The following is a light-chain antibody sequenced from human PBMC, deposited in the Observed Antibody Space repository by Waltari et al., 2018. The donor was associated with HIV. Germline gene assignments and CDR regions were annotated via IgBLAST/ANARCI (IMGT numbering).Light chain of an antibody. J-gene: IGKJ3*01. CDR2: GAS. V-gene: IGKV1-9*01. CDR1: PNLRHY. CDR3: QQQTSYPLT. Sequence: DVQLTQFPPFLSASVGDRVTIPCRASPNLRHYLAWYQKKPGRAPKLLIYGASTLQSGVPSRFAGSGSGAYFTLTISVLQPEDFATYYCQQQTSYPLTFGPVTRVEVK.